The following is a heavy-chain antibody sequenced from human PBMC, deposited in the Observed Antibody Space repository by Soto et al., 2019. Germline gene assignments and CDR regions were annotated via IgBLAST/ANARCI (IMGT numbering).Heavy chain of an antibody. CDR2: IYYSGST. Sequence: QLQLQESGPGLVKPSETLSLTCTVSGGSISSSSYYWGWIRQPPGKGLEWIGSIYYSGSTYYNPSLKSRVTIFVDTSKNQFSLKLSSVTAADTAMYYCARQALNYDILTGYHRGNWFVPWGQGTLVTVSS. J-gene: IGHJ5*02. CDR1: GGSISSSSYY. V-gene: IGHV4-39*01. CDR3: ARQALNYDILTGYHRGNWFVP. D-gene: IGHD3-9*01.